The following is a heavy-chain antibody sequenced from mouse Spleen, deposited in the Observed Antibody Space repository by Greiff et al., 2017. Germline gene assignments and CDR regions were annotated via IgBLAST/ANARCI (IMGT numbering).Heavy chain of an antibody. CDR2: INPNNGGT. V-gene: IGHV1-26*01. CDR1: GYTFTDYY. J-gene: IGHJ4*01. CDR3: ASTTAKGDYYAMDY. D-gene: IGHD1-2*01. Sequence: EVQLQQSGPELVKPGASVKISCKASGYTFTDYYMDWVKQSHGKSLEWIGDINPNNGGTSYNQKFKGKATLTVDKSSSTAYMELRSLTSEDSAVYYCASTTAKGDYYAMDYWGQGTSVTVSS.